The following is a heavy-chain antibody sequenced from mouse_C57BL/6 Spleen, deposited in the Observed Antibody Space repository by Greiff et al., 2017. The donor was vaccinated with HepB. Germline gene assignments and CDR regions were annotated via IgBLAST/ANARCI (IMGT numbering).Heavy chain of an antibody. CDR2: IDPENGDT. V-gene: IGHV14-4*01. Sequence: EVQLVESGAELVRPGASVKLSCTASGFNIKDDYMHWVKQRPEQGLEWIGWIDPENGDTEYASKFQGKATITADTSSNTAYLQLSSLTSEDTAVYYCTTGGYYGSTDYWGQGTTLTVSS. D-gene: IGHD1-1*01. CDR3: TTGGYYGSTDY. CDR1: GFNIKDDY. J-gene: IGHJ2*01.